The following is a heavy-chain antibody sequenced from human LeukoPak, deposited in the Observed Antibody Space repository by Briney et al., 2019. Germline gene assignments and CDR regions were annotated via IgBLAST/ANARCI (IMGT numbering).Heavy chain of an antibody. CDR2: IYTSGST. Sequence: SETLSLTCTVSGGSISSGSYYWSWIRQPAGKGLEWIGRIYTSGSTYYNPSLKSRVTISVDRSKNQFSLKLSSVTAADTAVYYCAKSRMTRENNWFDPWGQGTLVTVSS. J-gene: IGHJ5*02. CDR1: GGSISSGSYY. D-gene: IGHD4-11*01. V-gene: IGHV4-61*02. CDR3: AKSRMTRENNWFDP.